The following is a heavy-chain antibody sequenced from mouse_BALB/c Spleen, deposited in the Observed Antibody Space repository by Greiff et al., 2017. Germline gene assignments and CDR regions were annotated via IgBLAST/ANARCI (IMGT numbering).Heavy chain of an antibody. CDR3: ARKGDGNRHYYAMDY. J-gene: IGHJ4*01. CDR2: INPNNGGT. Sequence: VQLQQSGPELVKPGASVKIPCKASGYTFTDYNMDWVKQSHGKSLEWIGDINPNNGGTIYNQKFKGKATLTVDKSSSTAYMELRSLTSEDTAVYYCARKGDGNRHYYAMDYWGQGTSVTVSS. CDR1: GYTFTDYN. V-gene: IGHV1-18*01. D-gene: IGHD2-1*01.